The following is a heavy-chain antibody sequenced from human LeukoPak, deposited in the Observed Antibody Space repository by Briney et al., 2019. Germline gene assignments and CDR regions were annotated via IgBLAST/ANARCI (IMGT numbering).Heavy chain of an antibody. J-gene: IGHJ4*02. CDR1: GFTFSSYA. Sequence: PGGSLRLSCAASGFTFSSYAMSWVRQAPGKGLEWVSAISGSDGSTYYADSVKGRFTISRDNAKNSLYLQMNSLRAEDTAVYYCARGPAATYDYWGQGTLVTVSS. V-gene: IGHV3-23*01. CDR2: ISGSDGST. CDR3: ARGPAATYDY. D-gene: IGHD2-2*01.